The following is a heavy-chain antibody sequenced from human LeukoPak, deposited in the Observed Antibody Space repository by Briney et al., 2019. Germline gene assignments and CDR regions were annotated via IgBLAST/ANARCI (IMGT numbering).Heavy chain of an antibody. D-gene: IGHD3-22*01. CDR2: IYYSGST. CDR1: GGSISSTTAY. J-gene: IGHJ4*02. V-gene: IGHV4-39*01. CDR3: ARNVSTGYFDY. Sequence: SETLSLTCTVSGGSISSTTAYWGWIRQPPGKGLEWIGSIYYSGSTHYNPSLRSRITISVDTSKNQFSLQLRSVTAADTAVYYCARNVSTGYFDYWGQGTLVTVSS.